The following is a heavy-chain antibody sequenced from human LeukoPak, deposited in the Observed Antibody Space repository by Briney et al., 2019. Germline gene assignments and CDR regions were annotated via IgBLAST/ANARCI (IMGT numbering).Heavy chain of an antibody. D-gene: IGHD5-12*01. J-gene: IGHJ4*02. CDR1: GGSISSGSYY. V-gene: IGHV4-61*02. Sequence: SETLSLTCTVSGGSISSGSYYWSWIRQPAGKGLEWIGRIYTSGSTNYNPSLKSRVTISVDTSKNQFSLKLTSVTAADTAVYYCARGLDSGYYPYFDYWGQGTLVTVSS. CDR3: ARGLDSGYYPYFDY. CDR2: IYTSGST.